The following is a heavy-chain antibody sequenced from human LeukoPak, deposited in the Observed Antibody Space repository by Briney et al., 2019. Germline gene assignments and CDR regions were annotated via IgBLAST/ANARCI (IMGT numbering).Heavy chain of an antibody. V-gene: IGHV3-7*01. CDR1: GFAFGTYW. CDR2: IKIDGAEK. J-gene: IGHJ4*02. Sequence: PGGSLRLSCAASGFAFGTYWMTWVRQAPGKGLEWVAHIKIDGAEKRYAHSVKGRFTISRDNAQNSLYLQMSSLRAEDTAVYYCARRVVGGTDYFDYWGQGTLLTVSS. D-gene: IGHD1-26*01. CDR3: ARRVVGGTDYFDY.